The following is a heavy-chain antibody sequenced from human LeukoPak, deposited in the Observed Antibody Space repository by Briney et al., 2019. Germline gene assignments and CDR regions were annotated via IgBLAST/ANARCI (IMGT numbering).Heavy chain of an antibody. CDR2: INPSGGST. V-gene: IGHV1-46*01. CDR3: ASSGPQRRHPAFDI. Sequence: ASVKVSCKASGYTFTSYYMHWVRQAPGQGLEWMGIINPSGGSTSYAQKFQGRVTMTRDMSTSTVYMELSSLRAEDTAVYYCASSGPQRRHPAFDIWGQGTMVTVSS. CDR1: GYTFTSYY. J-gene: IGHJ3*02. D-gene: IGHD6-19*01.